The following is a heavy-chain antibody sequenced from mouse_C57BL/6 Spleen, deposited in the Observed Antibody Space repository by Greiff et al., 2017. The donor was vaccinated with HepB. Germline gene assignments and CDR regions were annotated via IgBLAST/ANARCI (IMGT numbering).Heavy chain of an antibody. CDR1: GYSFTSYW. V-gene: IGHV1-74*01. CDR2: IHPSDSDT. Sequence: QVHVKQPGAELVKPGASVKVSCKASGYSFTSYWMHWVKQRPGQGLEWIGRIHPSDSDTNYNQKFKGKATLTVDKSSSTAYMQLSSLTSEDSAVYYCAIDSSFPSWYFGVWGTGTTVTVAS. J-gene: IGHJ1*03. CDR3: AIDSSFPSWYFGV. D-gene: IGHD1-1*01.